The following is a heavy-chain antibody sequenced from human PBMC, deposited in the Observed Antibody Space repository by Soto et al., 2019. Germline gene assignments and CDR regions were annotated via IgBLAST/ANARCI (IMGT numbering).Heavy chain of an antibody. CDR3: TTTPREGVVSTAMFY. CDR2: ILYTGMT. Sequence: QVQLQESGPGLVKPSETLSLTCSVSGASISTYYWSWVRQSPGKGLEWIGYILYTGMTNYNPSLNTRVTISEDTSKKQFFLRLTSVTSDDTAIYYCTTTPREGVVSTAMFYWGRGTLVTVSS. V-gene: IGHV4-59*01. D-gene: IGHD3-3*01. J-gene: IGHJ4*02. CDR1: GASISTYY.